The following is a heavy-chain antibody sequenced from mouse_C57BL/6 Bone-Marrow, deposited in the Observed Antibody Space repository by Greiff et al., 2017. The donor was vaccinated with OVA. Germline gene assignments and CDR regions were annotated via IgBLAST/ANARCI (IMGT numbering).Heavy chain of an antibody. J-gene: IGHJ2*01. CDR2: INYDGSST. CDR1: GFTFSDYY. V-gene: IGHV5-16*01. Sequence: EVQVVESEGGLVQPGSSMKLSCTASGFTFSDYYMAWVRQVPEKGLEWVANINYDGSSTYYLDSLKSRFIISRDNAKNILYLQMSSLKSEDTATYYCARVFDWALDYWGQGTTLTVSS. D-gene: IGHD4-1*01. CDR3: ARVFDWALDY.